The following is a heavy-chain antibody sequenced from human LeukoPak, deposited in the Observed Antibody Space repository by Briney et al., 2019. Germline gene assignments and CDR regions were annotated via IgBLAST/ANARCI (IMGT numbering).Heavy chain of an antibody. V-gene: IGHV1-8*01. J-gene: IGHJ6*02. CDR3: ARVVYNYYYYGMDV. D-gene: IGHD1-14*01. CDR1: GYTFTSYD. CDR2: MNPNSGNT. Sequence: ASVKVSCKASGYTFTSYDINWVRQATGQGLEWMGWMNPNSGNTGYALKFQGRVTMTRNTSINTAYTELSSLRSEDTAVYYCARVVYNYYYYGMDVWGQGTTVTVSS.